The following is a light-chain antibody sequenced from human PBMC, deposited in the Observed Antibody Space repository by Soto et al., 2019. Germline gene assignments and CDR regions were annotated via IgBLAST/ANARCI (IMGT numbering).Light chain of an antibody. CDR2: VNS. Sequence: QSVLTQPPSVSGAPGQRVTISCTGSSSNIGAGYDVHWYQQLPGAAPKLLIYVNSNRPSGVPDRFSGSKSGTSASLAITGLQAEDEADYHCQSYDSSLSVVFGGGTKVTVL. CDR1: SSNIGAGYD. J-gene: IGLJ2*01. CDR3: QSYDSSLSVV. V-gene: IGLV1-40*01.